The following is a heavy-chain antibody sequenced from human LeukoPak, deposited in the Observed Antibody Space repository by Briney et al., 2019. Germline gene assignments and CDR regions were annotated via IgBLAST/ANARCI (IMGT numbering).Heavy chain of an antibody. CDR1: GGSISSSSYY. CDR2: LYYIGST. CDR3: ARGLVVVNDAFDI. V-gene: IGHV4-39*01. J-gene: IGHJ3*02. Sequence: SETLSLTCTVSGGSISSSSYYWAWIRQPPGKGLEWIGSLYYIGSTYYNPSLKNRVTISVDTSKNQFSLKLSSVTAADTAVYYCARGLVVVNDAFDIWGQGTMVTVSS. D-gene: IGHD3-22*01.